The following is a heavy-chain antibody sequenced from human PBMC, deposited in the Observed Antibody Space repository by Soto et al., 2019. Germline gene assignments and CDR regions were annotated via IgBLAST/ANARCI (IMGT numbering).Heavy chain of an antibody. CDR3: ARASSYWVYFDY. V-gene: IGHV1-46*02. Sequence: ASVKVSCKASGYTFNRYQMHWVRQAAGEGLEWMGIINPSDGSTSYAQKLQGRVTMTRDTSTSTAYMELRSLRSDDTAVYYCARASSYWVYFDYWGQGTLVTVSS. D-gene: IGHD2-8*02. CDR2: INPSDGST. J-gene: IGHJ4*02. CDR1: GYTFNRYQ.